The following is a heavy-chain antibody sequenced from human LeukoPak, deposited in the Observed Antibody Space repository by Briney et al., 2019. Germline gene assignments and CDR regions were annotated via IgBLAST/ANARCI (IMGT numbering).Heavy chain of an antibody. V-gene: IGHV4-4*07. CDR3: AMNSPYYYDSSGYGAFDI. Sequence: MSSETLSLTCTVSGGSISSYYWSWIRQPAGKGLEWIGRIYTSGSTNYNPSLKSRVTISVDTSKNQFSLKLSSVTAADTAVYYCAMNSPYYYDSSGYGAFDIWGQGTMVTVSS. CDR1: GGSISSYY. D-gene: IGHD3-22*01. CDR2: IYTSGST. J-gene: IGHJ3*02.